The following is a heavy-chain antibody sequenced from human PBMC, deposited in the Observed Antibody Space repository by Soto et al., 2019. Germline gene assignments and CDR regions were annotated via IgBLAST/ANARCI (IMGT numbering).Heavy chain of an antibody. D-gene: IGHD2-2*01. Sequence: SETLSLTGTVSGGSISSYYWSWMRQHPWKGLEWSGYIYYSGSPKYNPPLKSRVTLSVDASKNQFSLKLSSVTAADPAVYYCARHVPYCSDTSHCAYGMDVWGKGTTVT. J-gene: IGHJ6*04. CDR2: IYYSGSP. CDR1: GGSISSYY. CDR3: ARHVPYCSDTSHCAYGMDV. V-gene: IGHV4-59*08.